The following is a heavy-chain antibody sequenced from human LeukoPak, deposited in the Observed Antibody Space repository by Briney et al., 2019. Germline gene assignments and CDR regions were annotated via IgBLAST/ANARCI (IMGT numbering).Heavy chain of an antibody. CDR2: TYSGGST. CDR1: GFTVSSNY. V-gene: IGHV3-66*02. D-gene: IGHD2-2*02. Sequence: PGGSLRLSCAASGFTVSSNYMSWVRQAPGKGLEWVSVTYSGGSTYYADSVKGRFTISRDNSKNTLYLQMNSLRAEDTAVYYCAKGRYCSSTSCYRDRGGLTYWGQGTLVTVSS. CDR3: AKGRYCSSTSCYRDRGGLTY. J-gene: IGHJ4*02.